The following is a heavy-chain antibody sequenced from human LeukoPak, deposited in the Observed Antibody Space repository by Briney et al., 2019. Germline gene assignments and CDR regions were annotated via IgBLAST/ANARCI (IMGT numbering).Heavy chain of an antibody. Sequence: PGGSLRLSCAASGFTFSNAWMSWVRQAPGKGLEWVGHIKSKTDDGTTDYAAPVKGRFTISRDDSKTTLYLQMNSLRAEDTAVYYCARQDAYSYGFRAIDYWGQGTLVTVSS. D-gene: IGHD5-18*01. CDR1: GFTFSNAW. CDR2: IKSKTDDGTT. J-gene: IGHJ4*02. V-gene: IGHV3-15*01. CDR3: ARQDAYSYGFRAIDY.